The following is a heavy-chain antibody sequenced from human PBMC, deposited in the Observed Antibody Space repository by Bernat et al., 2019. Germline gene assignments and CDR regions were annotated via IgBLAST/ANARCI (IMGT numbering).Heavy chain of an antibody. V-gene: IGHV3-13*04. CDR1: GFTFSSYD. Sequence: ELQLVESRGGLLQPGGSLRLSCGASGFTFSSYDMHWVRQATGKCLEWVSAIGTAGDTYYPGSVKGRFTISRENAKNSLYLQMNSLRAGETAVYYCARGSHSGRIGGFDYWGQGTLVTVSS. D-gene: IGHD1-26*01. J-gene: IGHJ4*02. CDR2: IGTAGDT. CDR3: ARGSHSGRIGGFDY.